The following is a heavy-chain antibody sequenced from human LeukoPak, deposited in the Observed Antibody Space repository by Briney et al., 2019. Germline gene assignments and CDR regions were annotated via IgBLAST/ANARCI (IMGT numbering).Heavy chain of an antibody. Sequence: ASVKVSCKASGYTFTSYGISWLRQAPGQGLEWMGWISAYNGNTNYAQKLQGRVTMTTDTSTSTAYMELRSLRSDDTAVYYCARRGYSGYDYRVYDYWGQGTLVTVSS. J-gene: IGHJ4*02. CDR3: ARRGYSGYDYRVYDY. CDR2: ISAYNGNT. V-gene: IGHV1-18*01. D-gene: IGHD5-12*01. CDR1: GYTFTSYG.